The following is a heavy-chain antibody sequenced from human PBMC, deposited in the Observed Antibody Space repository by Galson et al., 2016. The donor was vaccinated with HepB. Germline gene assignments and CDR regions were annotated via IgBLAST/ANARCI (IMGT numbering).Heavy chain of an antibody. Sequence: SVKVSCKASGYTFTSYYMHWVRQAPGQVLEWMGIINPSGGSTSYAQKFQGRVTMTRDTSTSTVYMELSSLRSEDTAVYYRARSAYSGSYYGRDWFDPWGQGTLVTVSS. J-gene: IGHJ5*02. CDR3: ARSAYSGSYYGRDWFDP. D-gene: IGHD1-26*01. V-gene: IGHV1-46*01. CDR1: GYTFTSYY. CDR2: INPSGGST.